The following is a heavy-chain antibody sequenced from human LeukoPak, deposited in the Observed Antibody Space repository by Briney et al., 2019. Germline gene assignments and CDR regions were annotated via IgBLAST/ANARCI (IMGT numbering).Heavy chain of an antibody. D-gene: IGHD6-13*01. V-gene: IGHV4-31*03. CDR1: GGSISSGGYY. J-gene: IGHJ4*02. Sequence: SQTLSLTCTVSGGSISSGGYYWSWIRQHPGKGLEWIGYIYYSGSTYYNPSLKSRVTISVDTSKNQFSLKLSSVTAADTAVYYCAGYEYSSSWSIDYWGQGTLVTVSS. CDR2: IYYSGST. CDR3: AGYEYSSSWSIDY.